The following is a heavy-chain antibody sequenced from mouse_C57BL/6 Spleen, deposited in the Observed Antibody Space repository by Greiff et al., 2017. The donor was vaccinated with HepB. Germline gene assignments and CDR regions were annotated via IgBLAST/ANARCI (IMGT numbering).Heavy chain of an antibody. CDR1: GYTFTDYE. Sequence: QVQLQQSGAELVRPGASVTLSCKASGYTFTDYEMHWVKQTPVHGLEWIGAIDPETGGTAYNQKFKGKAILTADKSSSTAYMELRSLTSEDSAVYYCTRKSVDSSGYAGWFAYWGQGTLVTVSA. D-gene: IGHD3-2*02. CDR3: TRKSVDSSGYAGWFAY. J-gene: IGHJ3*01. CDR2: IDPETGGT. V-gene: IGHV1-15*01.